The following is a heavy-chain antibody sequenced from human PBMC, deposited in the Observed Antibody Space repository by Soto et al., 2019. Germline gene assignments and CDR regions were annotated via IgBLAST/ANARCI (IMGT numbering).Heavy chain of an antibody. D-gene: IGHD6-19*01. CDR1: GGSLSSYY. CDR2: IYYSGST. CDR3: ARVAVAGTRVDY. J-gene: IGHJ4*02. Sequence: PSETLSLTCTVSGGSLSSYYWTWLRQPPGKGLERIGYIYYSGSTNYNPSLKSRVTISVDTSKNQFSLKLSSVTAADTAVYYFARVAVAGTRVDYMGQGTLVTVSS. V-gene: IGHV4-59*12.